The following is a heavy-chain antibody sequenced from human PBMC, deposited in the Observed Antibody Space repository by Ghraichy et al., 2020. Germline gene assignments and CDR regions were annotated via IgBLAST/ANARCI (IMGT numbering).Heavy chain of an antibody. J-gene: IGHJ4*02. Sequence: GGSLRLSCAASGFTFSSYSMNWVRQAPGKGLEWVSYISSSSSTIYYADSVKGRFTISRDNAKNSLYLQMSSLRDEDTAVYYCGTFCGNDCHFDYWGQGTQVTVSS. CDR3: GTFCGNDCHFDY. V-gene: IGHV3-48*02. CDR2: ISSSSSTI. D-gene: IGHD2-21*02. CDR1: GFTFSSYS.